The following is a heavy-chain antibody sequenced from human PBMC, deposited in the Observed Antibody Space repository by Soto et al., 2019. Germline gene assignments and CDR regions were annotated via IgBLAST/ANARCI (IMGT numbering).Heavy chain of an antibody. J-gene: IGHJ6*02. Sequence: ASVKVSCKTSGYTFTSYDINWVRQAPGQGLEWVGWMDTNSDDTRSAQKFRGRLTLTRDKSMRAVYMKLSNLRPDDSAVYYCAREWSAAGHFYGMDVWGQGTTVTVSS. CDR1: GYTFTSYD. V-gene: IGHV1-8*01. CDR3: AREWSAAGHFYGMDV. D-gene: IGHD6-13*01. CDR2: MDTNSDDT.